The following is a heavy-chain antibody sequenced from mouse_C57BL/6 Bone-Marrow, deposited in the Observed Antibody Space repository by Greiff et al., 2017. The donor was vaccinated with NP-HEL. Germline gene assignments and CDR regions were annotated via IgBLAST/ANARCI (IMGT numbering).Heavy chain of an antibody. CDR2: ISSGGSYT. CDR3: AQGEGVYYYPY. J-gene: IGHJ3*01. D-gene: IGHD1-1*01. V-gene: IGHV5-6*01. Sequence: EVQGVESGGDLVKPGGSLKLSCAASGFTFSSYGMSWVRQTPDKRLEWVATISSGGSYTYYPDSVKGRFTISRDNAKNTLYLQMSSLKSEDTAMYYCAQGEGVYYYPYWGQGTLVTVSA. CDR1: GFTFSSYG.